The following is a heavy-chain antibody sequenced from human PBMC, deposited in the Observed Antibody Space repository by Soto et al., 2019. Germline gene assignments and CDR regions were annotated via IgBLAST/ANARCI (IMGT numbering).Heavy chain of an antibody. Sequence: GESLKISCKGSGYRFTNYWIGWVRQRPGNGLEWMGIIFPGDSETRYSPSFRGQVTISADKSISTAYLQWSSLKASDTAMYYCARQDDYGVDVWGQGTTVTVSS. CDR3: ARQDDYGVDV. D-gene: IGHD3-3*01. V-gene: IGHV5-51*01. J-gene: IGHJ6*02. CDR2: IFPGDSET. CDR1: GYRFTNYW.